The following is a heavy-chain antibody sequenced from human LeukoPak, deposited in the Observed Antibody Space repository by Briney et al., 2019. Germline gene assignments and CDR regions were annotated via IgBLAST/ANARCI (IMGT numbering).Heavy chain of an antibody. J-gene: IGHJ4*02. CDR2: IWYDGSNK. Sequence: GGSLRLSCAASGFTFSSYGMHWVRQAPGKGLEWVAVIWYDGSNKYYADSVKGRFTISRDNAKNSLYLQMNSLRAEDTAVYYCARGEDYDFWSGYSVYWGQGTLVTVSS. D-gene: IGHD3-3*01. V-gene: IGHV3-33*03. CDR3: ARGEDYDFWSGYSVY. CDR1: GFTFSSYG.